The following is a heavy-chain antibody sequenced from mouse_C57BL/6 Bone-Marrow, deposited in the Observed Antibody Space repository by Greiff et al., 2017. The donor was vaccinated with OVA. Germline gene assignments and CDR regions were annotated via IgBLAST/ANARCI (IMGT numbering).Heavy chain of an antibody. V-gene: IGHV1-64*01. J-gene: IGHJ2*01. CDR3: ASRHYYGSSYGY. D-gene: IGHD1-1*01. CDR1: GYTFTSYW. CDR2: IHPNSGST. Sequence: QVQLQQPGAELVKPGASVKLSCKASGYTFTSYWMHWVKQRPGQGLEWIGMIHPNSGSTNYNEKFKSKATLTVDKSSSTAYMQLSSLTSEDSAVYYCASRHYYGSSYGYWGQGTTLTVSS.